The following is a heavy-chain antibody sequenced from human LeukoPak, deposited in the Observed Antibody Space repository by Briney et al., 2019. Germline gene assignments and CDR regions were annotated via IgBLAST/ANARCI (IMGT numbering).Heavy chain of an antibody. Sequence: GGSLRLSCAASGFTFSRYAMHWVRQAPGKGLEWVAVISYDGSNKYYADSVKGRFPISRDNFKNTLYLQMNSLRAEDTAVYYCARDGAAVTTSRFDCWGQGTLVTVSS. J-gene: IGHJ4*02. D-gene: IGHD4-17*01. CDR1: GFTFSRYA. CDR3: ARDGAAVTTSRFDC. CDR2: ISYDGSNK. V-gene: IGHV3-30-3*01.